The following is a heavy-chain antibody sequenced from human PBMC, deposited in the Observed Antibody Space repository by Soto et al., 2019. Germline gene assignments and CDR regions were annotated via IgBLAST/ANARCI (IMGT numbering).Heavy chain of an antibody. J-gene: IGHJ4*02. CDR2: IYYRGST. CDR3: ARAYSTSGTYYFDY. V-gene: IGHV4-59*01. D-gene: IGHD6-13*01. CDR1: GGSISGYY. Sequence: SETLSLTCTVSGGSISGYYWSWIRQPPGKGLERVGDIYYRGSTNYSPSLKSRVTISVASSKNQFSLKLSSVTAADTAIYFCARAYSTSGTYYFDYWGQGTLVTVSS.